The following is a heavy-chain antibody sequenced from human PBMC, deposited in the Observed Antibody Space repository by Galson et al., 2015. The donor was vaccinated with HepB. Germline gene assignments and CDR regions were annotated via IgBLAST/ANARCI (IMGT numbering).Heavy chain of an antibody. J-gene: IGHJ6*02. CDR3: ARGEGPGGCSSTSCRDWYYYGMDV. D-gene: IGHD2-2*01. Sequence: TLSLTCTVSGGSISSGSYYWSWIRQPAGKGLEWTGRIYTSGSTNYNPSLKSRVSISVDTSKNQFSLKLSSVTAADTAVYYCARGEGPGGCSSTSCRDWYYYGMDVWGQGTTVTVSS. CDR1: GGSISSGSYY. V-gene: IGHV4-61*02. CDR2: IYTSGST.